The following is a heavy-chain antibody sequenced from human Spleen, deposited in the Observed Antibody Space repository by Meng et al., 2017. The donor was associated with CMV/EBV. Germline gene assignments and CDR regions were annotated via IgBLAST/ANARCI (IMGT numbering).Heavy chain of an antibody. Sequence: ASVKVSCKASGYTFTGYYMNWVRQAPGQGLEWMGWVNANSGAKDYAQKFQGRVTMTRDTSISTAYMELSRLRSDDTAVYYCARAWGDIVVVPAAMTADYWGQGTLVTVSS. CDR1: GYTFTGYY. J-gene: IGHJ4*02. D-gene: IGHD2-2*01. CDR2: VNANSGAK. CDR3: ARAWGDIVVVPAAMTADY. V-gene: IGHV1-2*02.